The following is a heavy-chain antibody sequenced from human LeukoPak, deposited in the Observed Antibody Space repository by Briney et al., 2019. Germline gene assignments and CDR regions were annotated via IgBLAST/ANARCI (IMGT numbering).Heavy chain of an antibody. CDR3: AKVIVVVPAAIQGQNWFDP. D-gene: IGHD2-2*02. J-gene: IGHJ5*02. V-gene: IGHV3-23*01. CDR2: ISGSGGST. CDR1: GFTFSSYA. Sequence: GGSLGLSCAASGFTFSSYAMSWVRQAPGKGLEWVSAISGSGGSTYYADSVKGRFTISRDNSKNTLYLQMNSLRAEDTAVYYCAKVIVVVPAAIQGQNWFDPWGQGTLVTVSS.